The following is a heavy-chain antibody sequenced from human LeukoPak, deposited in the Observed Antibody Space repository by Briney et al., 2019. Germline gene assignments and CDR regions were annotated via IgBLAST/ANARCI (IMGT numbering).Heavy chain of an antibody. D-gene: IGHD3-16*01. CDR3: ARNRRYRGGADY. V-gene: IGHV4-34*01. CDR1: GGSFSGYY. CDR2: INHSGST. J-gene: IGHJ4*02. Sequence: SSETLSLTCAVYGGSFSGYYWCWIRQPPGKGLEWIGEINHSGSTNYNPSLKSRVTISVDTSKNQFSLKLSSVTAADTAVYYCARNRRYRGGADYWGQGTLVTVSS.